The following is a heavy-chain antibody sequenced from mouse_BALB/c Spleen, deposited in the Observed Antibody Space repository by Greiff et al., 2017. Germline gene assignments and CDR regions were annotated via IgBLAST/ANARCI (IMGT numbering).Heavy chain of an antibody. J-gene: IGHJ4*01. CDR1: GYTFTDYN. CDR3: ALITYYYAMDY. CDR2: IYPYNGGT. Sequence: VQLQQSGPELVKPGASVKISCKASGYTFTDYNMHWVKQSHGKSLEWIGYIYPYNGGTGYNQKFKSKATLTVDNSSSTAYMELRSLTSEDSAVYYCALITYYYAMDYWGQGTSVTVSS. D-gene: IGHD2-4*01. V-gene: IGHV1S29*02.